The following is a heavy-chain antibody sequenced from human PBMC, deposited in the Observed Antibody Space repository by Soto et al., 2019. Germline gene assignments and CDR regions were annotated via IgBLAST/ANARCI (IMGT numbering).Heavy chain of an antibody. Sequence: SVKVSCKASGGTFSSYAISWVRQAPGQGLEWMGGIIPIFGTANYAQKFQGRVTITADEPTSTAYMELSSLRSEDTAVYYCARGDGYNSANFDYWGQGTLVTVSS. D-gene: IGHD5-12*01. J-gene: IGHJ4*02. CDR2: IIPIFGTA. V-gene: IGHV1-69*13. CDR3: ARGDGYNSANFDY. CDR1: GGTFSSYA.